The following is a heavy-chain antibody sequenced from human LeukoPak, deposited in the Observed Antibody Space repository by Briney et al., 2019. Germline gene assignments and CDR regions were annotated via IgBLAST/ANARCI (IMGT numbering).Heavy chain of an antibody. D-gene: IGHD6-19*01. CDR3: ARDKDPLIAVATIDY. V-gene: IGHV3-21*01. CDR1: GFTFSSYS. Sequence: GGSLRLSCAASGFTFSSYSMNWVRQAPGKGLEWVSSISSSSSYIYYADSVKGRFTISRDNAKNSLYLQMNSLRAEDTAVYYCARDKDPLIAVATIDYWGQGTLVTVSS. CDR2: ISSSSSYI. J-gene: IGHJ4*02.